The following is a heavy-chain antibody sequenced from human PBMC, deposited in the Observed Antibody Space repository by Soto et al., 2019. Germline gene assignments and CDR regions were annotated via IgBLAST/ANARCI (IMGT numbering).Heavy chain of an antibody. D-gene: IGHD3-3*01. J-gene: IGHJ2*01. CDR3: ARHPSHIRFWSGYYPYPWYFDL. V-gene: IGHV4-39*01. Sequence: QLQESGPGLVKPSETLSLTCTVSGGSISSSSYYWGWIRQPPGKGLEWIGSIYYSGSTYYNPSLKSRVTISVDTSKNQFSLKLSSVTAAYTAVYYCARHPSHIRFWSGYYPYPWYFDLWGRGTLVTVSS. CDR1: GGSISSSSYY. CDR2: IYYSGST.